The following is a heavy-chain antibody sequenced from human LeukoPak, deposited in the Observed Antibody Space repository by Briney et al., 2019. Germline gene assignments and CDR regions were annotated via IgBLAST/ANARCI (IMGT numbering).Heavy chain of an antibody. D-gene: IGHD2-15*01. CDR3: ARAGYCSGGSCYLDAFDI. J-gene: IGHJ3*02. V-gene: IGHV3-53*01. CDR1: GFTVSSNY. CDR2: IYSGGST. Sequence: GGSLRLSCAASGFTVSSNYMSWVRQAPGKGLEWVSVIYSGGSTYNADSVKGRFTISRDNSKNTLYLQMNSVRAEDTAVYYCARAGYCSGGSCYLDAFDIWGQGTMVTVS.